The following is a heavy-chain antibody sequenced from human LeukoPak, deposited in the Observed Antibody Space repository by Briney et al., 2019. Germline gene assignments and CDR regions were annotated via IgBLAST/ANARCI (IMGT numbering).Heavy chain of an antibody. CDR2: ISSSSSYI. D-gene: IGHD6-13*01. J-gene: IGHJ4*02. CDR3: ARSPSTGYSSSWYYFDY. CDR1: GFTFSSYS. Sequence: PGGSLRLSCAASGFTFSSYSMNWVRQAPGKGLEWVSSISSSSSYIYYADSVKGRFTISRDNAKNPLYLQMNSLRAEDTAVYYCARSPSTGYSSSWYYFDYWGQGTLVTVSS. V-gene: IGHV3-21*01.